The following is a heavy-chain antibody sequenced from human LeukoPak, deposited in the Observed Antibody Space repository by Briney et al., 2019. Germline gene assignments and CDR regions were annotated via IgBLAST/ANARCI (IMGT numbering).Heavy chain of an antibody. J-gene: IGHJ4*02. V-gene: IGHV4-30-2*01. CDR3: ARSTGDSSGYYPGYYFDY. CDR2: IYHSGST. D-gene: IGHD3-22*01. Sequence: SQTLSLTCAVSGGSISSGGYSWSWIRQPPGKGLEWIRCIYHSGSTYYNPSLKSRVTISVDRSKNQFSLKLSSVTAADTAVYYCARSTGDSSGYYPGYYFDYWGQGTLVTVSS. CDR1: GGSISSGGYS.